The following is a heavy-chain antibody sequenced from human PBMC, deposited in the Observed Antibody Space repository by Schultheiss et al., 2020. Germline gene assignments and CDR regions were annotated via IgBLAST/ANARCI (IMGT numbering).Heavy chain of an antibody. D-gene: IGHD1-1*01. CDR2: ISYSGST. CDR3: ARHHHNWNWDY. Sequence: SETLSLTCTVSGGSIRGSSNYYWGWIRQPPTKGLEWIGSISYSGSTYYNPSLRSRVTISVDTSKSQFSLRVNSVTAADTAVYYCARHHHNWNWDYWGQGTLVTVSS. CDR1: GGSIRGSSNYY. J-gene: IGHJ4*02. V-gene: IGHV4-39*01.